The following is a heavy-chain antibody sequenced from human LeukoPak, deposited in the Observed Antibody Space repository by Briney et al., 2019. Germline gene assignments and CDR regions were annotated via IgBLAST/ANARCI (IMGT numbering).Heavy chain of an antibody. CDR3: ADLVVTPYYYYGMDV. J-gene: IGHJ6*02. Sequence: SVKVSCKASGGTFSSYAISWVRQAPGQGLEWMGRIIPILGIANYAQKFQGRVTITADKSTSTAYMELSSLRSEDTAVYYCADLVVTPYYYYGMDVWGQGTTVTVSS. CDR1: GGTFSSYA. V-gene: IGHV1-69*04. CDR2: IIPILGIA. D-gene: IGHD2-21*02.